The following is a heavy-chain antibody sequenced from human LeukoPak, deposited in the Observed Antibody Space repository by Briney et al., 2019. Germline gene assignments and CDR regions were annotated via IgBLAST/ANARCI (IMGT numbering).Heavy chain of an antibody. CDR3: AKDGGSFGYYCDY. J-gene: IGHJ4*02. CDR2: KSYDGSNK. D-gene: IGHD1-26*01. V-gene: IGHV3-30*18. Sequence: PGGSLRLSCAASGFTFSSYGMHWVRQAPGRGLGWGAVKSYDGSNKYYADSVKGRFTISRDNSKNTLYLQMKSLRGEDTAVYYCAKDGGSFGYYCDYWGQGTLVSVSS. CDR1: GFTFSSYG.